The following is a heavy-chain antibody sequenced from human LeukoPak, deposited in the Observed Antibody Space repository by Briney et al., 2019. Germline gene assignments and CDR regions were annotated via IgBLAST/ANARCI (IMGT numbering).Heavy chain of an antibody. CDR3: ARTSYYYDSSDYYYFFDY. CDR1: GFTFSSYS. D-gene: IGHD3-22*01. J-gene: IGHJ4*02. Sequence: GGSLRLSCAASGFTFSSYSMNWVRQAPGKGLEWVSYISSSSSTIYYADSVKGRFTISRDNAKNSLYLQMNSLRAEDTAVYYCARTSYYYDSSDYYYFFDYWGQGTLVTVSS. CDR2: ISSSSSTI. V-gene: IGHV3-48*04.